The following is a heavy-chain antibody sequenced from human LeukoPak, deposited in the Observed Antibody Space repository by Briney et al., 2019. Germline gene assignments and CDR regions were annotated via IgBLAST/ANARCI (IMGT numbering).Heavy chain of an antibody. CDR2: ISGSGGSR. CDR1: GFTFTKFW. V-gene: IGHV3-23*01. CDR3: AKSSIPDYCAY. D-gene: IGHD2-21*01. Sequence: PGGSLSVSCEASGFTFTKFWMSWVGQAPGKGREWVSAISGSGGSRYYADSVEGRYTISRDNSTNTLYLQMNSLRAEDPAVYYCAKSSIPDYCAYWGQGTLFTVSS. J-gene: IGHJ4*02.